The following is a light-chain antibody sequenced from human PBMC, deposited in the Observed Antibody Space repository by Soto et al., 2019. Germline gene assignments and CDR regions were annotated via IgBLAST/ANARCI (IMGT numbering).Light chain of an antibody. J-gene: IGLJ2*01. CDR2: NDS. CDR3: AVWDGSLNTVL. CDR1: SSNIGSYA. Sequence: QSVLTQSPSASGTPGQTVTISCSGGSSNIGSYAVNWYQHVPGTAPKLVIYNDSQRPSGVSDRISAPKSGTSASLAISGLLSEDEAEYLCAVWDGSLNTVLFGGGTKLTVL. V-gene: IGLV1-44*01.